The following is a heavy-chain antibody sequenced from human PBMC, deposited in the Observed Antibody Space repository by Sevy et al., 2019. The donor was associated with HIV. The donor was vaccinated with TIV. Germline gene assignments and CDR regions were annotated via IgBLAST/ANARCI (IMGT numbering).Heavy chain of an antibody. CDR2: LIGGGRRT. CDR3: AKRRVQSGLSGGGANYGMDV. D-gene: IGHD2-8*02. CDR1: GFPFSSYA. Sequence: GGSLRLSCAVSGFPFSSYAMSWVRQAPGRGLEWVSTLIGGGRRTYYADSVTGRFIISRDNSRNTLYLQMNSLRAEDTAIYYCAKRRVQSGLSGGGANYGMDVCGRGTTVTVSS. J-gene: IGHJ6*02. V-gene: IGHV3-23*01.